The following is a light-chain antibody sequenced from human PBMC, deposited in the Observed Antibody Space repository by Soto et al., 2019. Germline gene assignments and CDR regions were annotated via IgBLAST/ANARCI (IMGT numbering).Light chain of an antibody. CDR2: SNN. J-gene: IGLJ1*01. CDR1: RYNIEVNA. Sequence: QSVLTQPPSVSGTTGQKVTVSCSGSRYNIEVNAVNWYQQVPGTAPKVLIYSNNQRPSGVPDRFSGSKSGTSASLAISGLQSEDEADYYCSSYTASNILEVFGTGTKVTVL. V-gene: IGLV1-44*01. CDR3: SSYTASNILEV.